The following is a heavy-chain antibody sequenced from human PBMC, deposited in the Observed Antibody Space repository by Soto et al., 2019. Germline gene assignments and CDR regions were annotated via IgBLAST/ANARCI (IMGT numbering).Heavy chain of an antibody. CDR1: GFTFISYW. CDR2: INSDGSST. J-gene: IGHJ4*02. Sequence: GGSLRLSCAASGFTFISYWMHWVLQAPGKGLVWVSRINSDGSSTSYADSVKGRFTISRDNAKNTLYLQMNSLRAEDTAVYYCARGRSSSWYALGGYWGQGTLVTVSS. V-gene: IGHV3-74*01. CDR3: ARGRSSSWYALGGY. D-gene: IGHD6-13*01.